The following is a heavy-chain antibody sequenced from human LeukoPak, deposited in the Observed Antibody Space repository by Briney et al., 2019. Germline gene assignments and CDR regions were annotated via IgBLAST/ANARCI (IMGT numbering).Heavy chain of an antibody. CDR3: ARHTTQNHYNDYGSGSCDY. D-gene: IGHD3-10*01. CDR1: GYTFTSYD. Sequence: ASVKVSCKASGYTFTSYDINWVRQATGQGLEWMGWMNPNSGNTGYAQKFQGRVTMTRNTSISTAYMELSSLRSEDTAVYYCARHTTQNHYNDYGSGSCDYWGQGTLVTVSS. CDR2: MNPNSGNT. J-gene: IGHJ4*02. V-gene: IGHV1-8*01.